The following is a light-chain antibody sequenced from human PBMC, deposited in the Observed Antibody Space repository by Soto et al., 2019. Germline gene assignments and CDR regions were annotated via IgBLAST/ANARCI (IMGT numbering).Light chain of an antibody. CDR1: QSISSY. V-gene: IGKV1-39*01. Sequence: DIQMTQSPSSLSASVGARVTITCRASQSISSYLNWYQQKPGKAPKLLIYAASSLQGGVPSRFSGSGSGTEFTLTISCLQPEDFAVYYCQQSYSTPYTFGQGAKLEIK. CDR2: AAS. J-gene: IGKJ2*01. CDR3: QQSYSTPYT.